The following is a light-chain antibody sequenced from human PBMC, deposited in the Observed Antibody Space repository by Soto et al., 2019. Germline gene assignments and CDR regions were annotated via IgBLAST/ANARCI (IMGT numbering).Light chain of an antibody. Sequence: EIVLTQSPATLSLSPGDRATLSCRASQSVSRYLAWYQQKPGQAPRLVMYDAATRATGIPDRFSGSGSGTEFSLTISSLEPEDFAVYYCQQRANWPLTFGQGTRLEI. V-gene: IGKV3-11*01. J-gene: IGKJ5*01. CDR1: QSVSRY. CDR2: DAA. CDR3: QQRANWPLT.